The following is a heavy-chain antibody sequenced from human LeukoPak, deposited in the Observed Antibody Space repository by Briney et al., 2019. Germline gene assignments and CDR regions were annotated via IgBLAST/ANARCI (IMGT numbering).Heavy chain of an antibody. CDR2: ISYDGSYK. CDR3: ARDLHLGYGMDV. J-gene: IGHJ6*02. CDR1: GFTFTTYG. V-gene: IGHV3-30*03. Sequence: GGSLRLSCAASGFTFTTYGMHWVRQAPGKGLEWVAVISYDGSYKYYVDSVKGRFTISRDNAKNSLYLQMNSLRAEDTAVYYCARDLHLGYGMDVWGQGTTVTVSS.